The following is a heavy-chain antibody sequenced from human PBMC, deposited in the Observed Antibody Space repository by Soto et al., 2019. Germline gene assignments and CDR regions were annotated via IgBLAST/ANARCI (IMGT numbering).Heavy chain of an antibody. CDR3: ARARHYCDY. J-gene: IGHJ4*02. Sequence: GGSLRLSCAASGFTFSSYEMNWVRQAPGKGLEWVSYISSSGSTIYYADSVKGRFTISRDNAKNSLYLQMNSLRAEDTAVYYCARARHYCDYWGQGTLVTVSS. CDR2: ISSSGSTI. CDR1: GFTFSSYE. V-gene: IGHV3-48*03.